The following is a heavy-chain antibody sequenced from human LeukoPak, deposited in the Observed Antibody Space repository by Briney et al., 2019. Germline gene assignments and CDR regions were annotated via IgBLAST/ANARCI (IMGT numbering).Heavy chain of an antibody. J-gene: IGHJ3*02. CDR3: ARQLGADTFNDALDI. CDR1: GYNFAFYW. D-gene: IGHD1-26*01. CDR2: IYPGDSDT. Sequence: GESLKISCKGSGYNFAFYWIGWVRQMPGKGLEWMGIIYPGDSDTRYSPSFQGQVTFSADKSINTAYLHLSSLKASDSAIYYCARQLGADTFNDALDIWGQGTRVAVSS. V-gene: IGHV5-51*01.